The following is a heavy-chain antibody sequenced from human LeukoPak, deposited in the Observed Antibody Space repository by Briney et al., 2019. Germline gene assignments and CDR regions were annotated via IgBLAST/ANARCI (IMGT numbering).Heavy chain of an antibody. D-gene: IGHD5-12*01. CDR2: VHPDSGDS. Sequence: ASVKVSCKASGYTFTDYYIHWVRQAPGQGLEWMAFVHPDSGDSYSAPKFQGRVTMTRDTSITIASMELKWLTSDDTAVYYCATGVATAFTYWGRGTLLTVSS. CDR1: GYTFTDYY. CDR3: ATGVATAFTY. J-gene: IGHJ4*02. V-gene: IGHV1-2*02.